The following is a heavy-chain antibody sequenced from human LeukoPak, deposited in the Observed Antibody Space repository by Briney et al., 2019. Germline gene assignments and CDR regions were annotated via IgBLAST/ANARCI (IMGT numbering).Heavy chain of an antibody. CDR3: ARANWGSGGSDFDY. D-gene: IGHD7-27*01. CDR2: INPNSGGT. V-gene: IGHV1-2*02. J-gene: IGHJ4*02. Sequence: PVASVKVSCKASGYTFTGYYMHWVRQAPGQGLEWMGWINPNSGGTNYAQKFQGRVTMTRDTSISTAYMELSRLRSDDTAVYYCARANWGSGGSDFDYRGQGSLVTVSS. CDR1: GYTFTGYY.